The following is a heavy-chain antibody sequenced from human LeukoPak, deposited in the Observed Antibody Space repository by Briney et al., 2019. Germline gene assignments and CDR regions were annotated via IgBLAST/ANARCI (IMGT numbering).Heavy chain of an antibody. J-gene: IGHJ3*02. CDR2: IKQDGSEK. CDR1: EFTFSSYW. V-gene: IGHV3-7*01. D-gene: IGHD2-15*01. Sequence: GGSLRLSCAASEFTFSSYWMTWVRQAPGKGLEWVADIKQDGSEKYYVDSVKGRFTISRQNAKNSLFLQMNSLRAEDTAVYYCASPRSGGSKDDVFDTGAKGKMVTVSS. CDR3: ASPRSGGSKDDVFDT.